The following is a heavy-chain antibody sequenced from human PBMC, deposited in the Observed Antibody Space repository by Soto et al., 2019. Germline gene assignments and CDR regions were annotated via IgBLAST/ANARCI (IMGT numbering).Heavy chain of an antibody. V-gene: IGHV1-18*04. CDR2: ISAYNGNT. CDR1: GYTFTSYG. J-gene: IGHJ4*02. Sequence: QVQLVQSGAEVKKPGSSVKVSCKASGYTFTSYGISWVRQAPGQGLEWMGWISAYNGNTNYAPKLQGRVTMTTDTATSTAYMELRSVRSDDPAMYYCARGLPDYYDSSGYCSDWDYWGQGTMVTVST. D-gene: IGHD3-22*01. CDR3: ARGLPDYYDSSGYCSDWDY.